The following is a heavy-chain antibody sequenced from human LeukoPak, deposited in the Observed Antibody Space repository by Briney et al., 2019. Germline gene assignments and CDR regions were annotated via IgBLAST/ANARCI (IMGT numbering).Heavy chain of an antibody. CDR2: IYTTGNT. J-gene: IGHJ4*02. CDR3: AREPRSSSWSTSFDY. CDR1: GGSINNYY. Sequence: SETLSLTCTVSGGSINNYYWSWIRQPAGKGLEWIGRIYTTGNTNYNPSLKSRVTMSVDTSKNQFFMRLNSLTAADTAAYYCAREPRSSSWSTSFDYWGQGTLVTVSS. V-gene: IGHV4-4*07. D-gene: IGHD6-13*01.